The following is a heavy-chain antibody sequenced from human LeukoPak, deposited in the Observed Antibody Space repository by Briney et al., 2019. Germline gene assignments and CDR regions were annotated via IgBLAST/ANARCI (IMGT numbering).Heavy chain of an antibody. CDR3: AGMRGGGIGYHYYVDV. CDR1: GGSFSDYY. CDR2: INHSGST. Sequence: NPSETLSLTCAVYGGSFSDYYWSWILQPPWKFLEGIGEINHSGSTNYNPSLKSRVSISVDTSKHQFSLKLTSVTAADTAVYYCAGMRGGGIGYHYYVDVWGKGTTVIVSS. D-gene: IGHD4-23*01. V-gene: IGHV4-34*01. J-gene: IGHJ6*03.